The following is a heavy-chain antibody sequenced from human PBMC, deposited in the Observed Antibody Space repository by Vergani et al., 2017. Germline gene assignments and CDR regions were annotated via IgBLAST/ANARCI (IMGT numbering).Heavy chain of an antibody. CDR3: TTVVCPLDYGDYRYGVYYYYYMDV. J-gene: IGHJ6*03. CDR1: GFTFSSYA. CDR2: ISGSGGST. Sequence: EVQLLESGGGLVQPGGSLRLSCAASGFTFSSYAMSWVRQAPGKGLEWVSAISGSGGSTYYADSVKGRFTISRDNSKNTLYLQMNSLRAEDTAVYYCTTVVCPLDYGDYRYGVYYYYYMDVWGKGTTVTVSS. V-gene: IGHV3-23*01. D-gene: IGHD4-17*01.